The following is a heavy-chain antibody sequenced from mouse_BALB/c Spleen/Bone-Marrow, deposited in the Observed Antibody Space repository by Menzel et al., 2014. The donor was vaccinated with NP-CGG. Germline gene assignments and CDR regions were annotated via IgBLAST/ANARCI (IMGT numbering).Heavy chain of an antibody. Sequence: VQLQQSGPGLVKPSQSLSLTCSVTGYSITSGYYWNWIRQFPGNKLEWMGYISYDGSNNYNPSLKNRVSITRDTSKNQFCLKLNSVTAEDTATYYCARGDSSGYDYAMDYWGQGTSVTVSS. CDR1: GYSITSGYY. J-gene: IGHJ4*01. V-gene: IGHV3-6*02. CDR3: ARGDSSGYDYAMDY. CDR2: ISYDGSN. D-gene: IGHD3-2*01.